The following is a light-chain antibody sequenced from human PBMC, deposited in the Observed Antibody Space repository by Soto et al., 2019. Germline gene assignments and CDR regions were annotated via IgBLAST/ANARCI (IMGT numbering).Light chain of an antibody. J-gene: IGKJ2*01. CDR3: QHYDSSPPKYT. Sequence: EIVLTQSPGTLSLSPGERATLSCRASQTISSSYLARYQQKPGQAPRLLIFGASSRATDIPDRFSGSGSGTDFTLTISRLQPEDFAVYYCQHYDSSPPKYTFGQGTKLEIK. CDR1: QTISSSY. CDR2: GAS. V-gene: IGKV3-20*01.